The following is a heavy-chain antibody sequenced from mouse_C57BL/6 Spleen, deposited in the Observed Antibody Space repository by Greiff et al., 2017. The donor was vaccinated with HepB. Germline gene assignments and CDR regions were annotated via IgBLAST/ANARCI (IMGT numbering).Heavy chain of an antibody. J-gene: IGHJ3*01. CDR2: INPNNGGT. Sequence: EVKLQESGPELVKPGASVKMSCKASGYTFTDYNMHWVKQSHGKSLEWIGYINPNNGGTSYNQKFKGKATLTVNKSSSTAYMELRSLTSEDSAVYYCARGRDYYGSPAWFAYWGQGTLVTVSA. CDR3: ARGRDYYGSPAWFAY. CDR1: GYTFTDYN. D-gene: IGHD1-1*01. V-gene: IGHV1-22*01.